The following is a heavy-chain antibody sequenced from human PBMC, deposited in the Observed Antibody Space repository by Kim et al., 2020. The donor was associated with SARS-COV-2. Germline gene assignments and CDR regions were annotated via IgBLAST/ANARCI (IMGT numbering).Heavy chain of an antibody. Sequence: VDAVKSRFTNARDNAKNSLYLQMYSLRAEDTAVYYCARGGVRLVADFGYWGQGTLVTVSS. J-gene: IGHJ4*02. V-gene: IGHV3-7*03. D-gene: IGHD6-19*01. CDR3: ARGGVRLVADFGY.